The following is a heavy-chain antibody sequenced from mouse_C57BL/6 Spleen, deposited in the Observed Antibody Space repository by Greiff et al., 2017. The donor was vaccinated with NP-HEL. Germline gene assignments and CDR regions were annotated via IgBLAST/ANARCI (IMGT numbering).Heavy chain of an antibody. J-gene: IGHJ3*01. CDR2: IYPRDGST. V-gene: IGHV1-78*01. CDR1: GYTFTDHT. Sequence: VQLQQSDAELVKPGASVKISCKVSGYTFTDHTIHWMKQRPEQGLEWIGYIYPRDGSTKYNEKFKGKATLTADKSSSTAYMQLNSLTSEDSAVYFCARAGYYGSSPSWFAYWGQGTLVTVSA. D-gene: IGHD1-1*01. CDR3: ARAGYYGSSPSWFAY.